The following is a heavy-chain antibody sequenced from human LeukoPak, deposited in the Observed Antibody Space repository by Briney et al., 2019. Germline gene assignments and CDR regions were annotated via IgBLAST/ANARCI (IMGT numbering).Heavy chain of an antibody. CDR3: ARAVAGIQSYFDY. D-gene: IGHD6-19*01. J-gene: IGHJ4*02. CDR1: GGTFSSYA. Sequence: ASVKVSRKASGGTFSSYAISWVRQAPGQGLEWMGGIIPIFGTANYAQKFQGRVTITADESTSTAYMELGSLRSEDTAVYYCARAVAGIQSYFDYWGQGTLVTVSS. V-gene: IGHV1-69*13. CDR2: IIPIFGTA.